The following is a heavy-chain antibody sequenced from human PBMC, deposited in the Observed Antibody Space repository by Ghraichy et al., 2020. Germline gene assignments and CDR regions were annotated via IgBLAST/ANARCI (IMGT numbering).Heavy chain of an antibody. V-gene: IGHV3-7*01. CDR1: GFPFSSYW. D-gene: IGHD2-8*01. J-gene: IGHJ5*01. CDR3: ARLGYCSKTTCWRAWFDS. Sequence: GGSLRLSCAASGFPFSSYWMNWVLQAPGKGLEWVASIKQGGSEKNYVDSVKGRFTISRDNARNSLYLQLNSLRVEDTAVYYCARLGYCSKTTCWRAWFDSWGQGTLVTVSS. CDR2: IKQGGSEK.